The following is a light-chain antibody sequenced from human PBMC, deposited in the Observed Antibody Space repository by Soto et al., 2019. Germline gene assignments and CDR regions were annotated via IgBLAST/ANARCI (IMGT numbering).Light chain of an antibody. Sequence: QSALTQPASXXGXXXXXXXISCTGTSSDTGDYNYVSWYQHHPGKAPKLMIFDVSNRPSGVSNRFSGSKSGNTASLTISGLQAEDEADYYCSSYTTNNTLVFGGGTKLTVL. CDR2: DVS. J-gene: IGLJ2*01. CDR3: SSYTTNNTLV. V-gene: IGLV2-14*03. CDR1: SSDTGDYNY.